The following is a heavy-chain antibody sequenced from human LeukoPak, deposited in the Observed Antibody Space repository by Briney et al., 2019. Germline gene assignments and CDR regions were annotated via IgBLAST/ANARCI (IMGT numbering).Heavy chain of an antibody. Sequence: SETLSLTCTVAGGSISSYYWSLIRQPPGKGLEWIGYIYYSGSTNYNPSLKSRVTISVDTSKNQFSLKLSSVTAADTAVYYCARHYYDFWSGYYTRWFDPWGQGTLVTVSS. CDR3: ARHYYDFWSGYYTRWFDP. CDR2: IYYSGST. D-gene: IGHD3-3*01. V-gene: IGHV4-59*08. CDR1: GGSISSYY. J-gene: IGHJ5*02.